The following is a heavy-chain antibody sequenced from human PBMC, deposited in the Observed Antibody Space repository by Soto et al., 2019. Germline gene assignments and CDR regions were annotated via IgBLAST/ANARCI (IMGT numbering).Heavy chain of an antibody. Sequence: SETLFLTCTVSGGSISSGDYYWSWIRQPPGKGLEWIGYIYYSGSTYYNPSLKSRVTISVDTSKNQFSLKLSSVTAADTAVYYCARAPLLRYCSGGSCYSYGMDVWGQGTTVTVSS. CDR2: IYYSGST. CDR3: ARAPLLRYCSGGSCYSYGMDV. CDR1: GGSISSGDYY. D-gene: IGHD2-15*01. J-gene: IGHJ6*02. V-gene: IGHV4-30-4*01.